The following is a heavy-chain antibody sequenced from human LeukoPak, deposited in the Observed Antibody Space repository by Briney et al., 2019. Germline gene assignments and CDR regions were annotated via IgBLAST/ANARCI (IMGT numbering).Heavy chain of an antibody. CDR1: GFTFSSYA. D-gene: IGHD6-13*01. CDR3: AKSSSWTYHYLDY. Sequence: GGSLRLSCAASGFTFSSYAMSWVRQAPGKGLEWVSAIRGSGGSTYYADSVKGRFTISRDNSMNTLSLRMNSLRAEDTALYYCAKSSSWTYHYLDYWGQGALITVSS. CDR2: IRGSGGST. V-gene: IGHV3-23*01. J-gene: IGHJ4*02.